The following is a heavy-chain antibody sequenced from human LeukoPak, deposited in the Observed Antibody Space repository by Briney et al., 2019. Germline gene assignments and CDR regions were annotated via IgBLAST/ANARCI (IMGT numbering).Heavy chain of an antibody. V-gene: IGHV3-7*03. CDR2: IKQDGSEK. CDR3: ARGRSGHVGYFDY. CDR1: GFTFSSYW. J-gene: IGHJ4*02. D-gene: IGHD5-12*01. Sequence: GGSLRLSCAASGFTFSSYWMSWVRQAPGKGLEWVANIKQDGSEKYYVDSVKGRFTISRDNAKNSLYLQMNSLRAEDTAVYYCARGRSGHVGYFDYWGQGTLVTVSS.